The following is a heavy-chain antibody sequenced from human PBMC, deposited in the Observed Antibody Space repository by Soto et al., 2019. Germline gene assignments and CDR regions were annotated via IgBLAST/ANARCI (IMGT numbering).Heavy chain of an antibody. Sequence: GGSLRLSCAASGFTFSSYWMSWVRQAPGKGLERVANIKQDGSEKYYVDSVKGRFTISRDNAKNSLYLQMNSLRAEDTAVYYCAREGIDFWSGYYTEAFDIWGQGTMVTVSS. CDR1: GFTFSSYW. CDR3: AREGIDFWSGYYTEAFDI. D-gene: IGHD3-3*01. V-gene: IGHV3-7*01. J-gene: IGHJ3*02. CDR2: IKQDGSEK.